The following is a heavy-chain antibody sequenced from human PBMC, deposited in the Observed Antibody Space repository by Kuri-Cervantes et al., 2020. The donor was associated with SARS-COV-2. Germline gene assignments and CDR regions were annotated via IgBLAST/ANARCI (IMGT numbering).Heavy chain of an antibody. V-gene: IGHV3-21*01. Sequence: GESLKISCAASGFTFSIYSMNWVRQAPGKGLEWVSSISSRNNYIYYADSVKGRFTISRDNSKNSLYLQMTSLRAEDSAVYYCAKGFTIFGVVIFPLSYYYGMDVWGQGTTVTVSS. CDR3: AKGFTIFGVVIFPLSYYYGMDV. CDR1: GFTFSIYS. CDR2: ISSRNNYI. J-gene: IGHJ6*02. D-gene: IGHD3-3*01.